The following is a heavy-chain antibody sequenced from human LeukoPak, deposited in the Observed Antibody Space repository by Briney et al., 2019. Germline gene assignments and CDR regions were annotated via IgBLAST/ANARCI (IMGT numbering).Heavy chain of an antibody. J-gene: IGHJ4*02. CDR2: IYYSGTT. CDR3: ARDRRCYGNYAGGFDY. Sequence: SETLSLTCNVSGASINNYWWNWIRLPLGKGPEWIGSIYYSGTTYSDPSLKSRVTISVDSSKSQFSLKLSSVTAADTAVYYCARDRRCYGNYAGGFDYWGQGILVTVSA. D-gene: IGHD4-11*01. CDR1: GASINNYW. V-gene: IGHV4-59*01.